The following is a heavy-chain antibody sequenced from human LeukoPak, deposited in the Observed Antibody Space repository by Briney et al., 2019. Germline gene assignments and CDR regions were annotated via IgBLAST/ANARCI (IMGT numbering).Heavy chain of an antibody. V-gene: IGHV6-1*01. CDR3: ARVLYNPPLGRFKLDY. J-gene: IGHJ4*02. Sequence: SQTLSLTCAISGDSVSSNSAAWNWIRQSPSRGLEWLVRRYYRSKWYNDYAVSVKSRITINPDTSKNQFSLQLNSVTPEDTAVYYCARVLYNPPLGRFKLDYWGQGPLVTVSS. D-gene: IGHD1-14*01. CDR1: GDSVSSNSAA. CDR2: RYYRSKWYN.